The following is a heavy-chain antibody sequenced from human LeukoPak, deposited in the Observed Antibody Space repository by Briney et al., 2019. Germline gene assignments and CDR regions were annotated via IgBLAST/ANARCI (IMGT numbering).Heavy chain of an antibody. V-gene: IGHV3-23*01. D-gene: IGHD5-18*01. CDR3: AKAKRRFSYGWLDACYI. J-gene: IGHJ3*02. Sequence: GGSLRLSCAASGFTFSSYEMSWVRQAPGKGLEWVSAISGSGSSTYYADSVKGRFTISRDNSKNTLYLQMNSLRAEDTAVYYSAKAKRRFSYGWLDACYICGQGKMFTVSS. CDR1: GFTFSSYE. CDR2: ISGSGSST.